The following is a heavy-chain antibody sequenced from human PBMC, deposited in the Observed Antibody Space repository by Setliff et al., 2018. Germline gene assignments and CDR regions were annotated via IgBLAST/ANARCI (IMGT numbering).Heavy chain of an antibody. J-gene: IGHJ6*03. D-gene: IGHD6-19*01. CDR2: INRRGSA. CDR1: GGSVNSGYDN. V-gene: IGHV4-61*09. CDR3: ARASSGWYSAYYYYMDV. Sequence: SETLSLTCTVSGGSVNSGYDNWNWLRQPAGKGLEWIGHINRRGSANFTPSLKSRVTISLDTSKNQFSLNLTSVTAADTAVYYCARASSGWYSAYYYYMDVWGKGTTVTVSS.